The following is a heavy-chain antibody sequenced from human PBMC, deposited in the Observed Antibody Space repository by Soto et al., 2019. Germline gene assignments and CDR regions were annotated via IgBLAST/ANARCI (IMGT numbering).Heavy chain of an antibody. Sequence: GGSLRLSCAASGFTFSSYAMSWVRQAPGKGLEWVSAISGSGGSTYYADSVKGRFTISRDNSKNTLYLQMNSLRAEDTAVYYCAKIRSSYYYGSGSYYNTDYFDYWGQGTLVTVSS. D-gene: IGHD3-10*01. J-gene: IGHJ4*02. CDR1: GFTFSSYA. CDR3: AKIRSSYYYGSGSYYNTDYFDY. V-gene: IGHV3-23*01. CDR2: ISGSGGST.